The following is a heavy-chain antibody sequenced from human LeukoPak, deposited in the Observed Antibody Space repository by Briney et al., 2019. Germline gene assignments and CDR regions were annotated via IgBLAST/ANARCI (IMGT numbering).Heavy chain of an antibody. CDR1: GGSFSGYY. V-gene: IGHV4-34*01. D-gene: IGHD4-17*01. CDR2: INHSGST. J-gene: IGHJ6*03. CDR3: ARGLTVTTYYYYYYYMDV. Sequence: PSETLSLTCAVYGGSFSGYYWSWIRQPPGKGLEWNGEINHSGSTNYNPSLKSRVTISVDTSKNQFSLKLSSVTAADTAVYYCARGLTVTTYYYYYYYMDVWGKRNTVTVSS.